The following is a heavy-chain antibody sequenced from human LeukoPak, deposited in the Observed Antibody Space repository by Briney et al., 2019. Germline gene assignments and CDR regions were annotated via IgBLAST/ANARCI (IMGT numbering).Heavy chain of an antibody. J-gene: IGHJ4*02. Sequence: ASVKVSCKASGYTFTNFGISWVRQAPGQGLEWMGWISVYKGDTNYAQILQDRVTMTTDTSTSTAYMELRSLRSDDTAVYYCARVDYGDYGFDYWGQGTLVTVSS. CDR1: GYTFTNFG. V-gene: IGHV1-18*01. CDR2: ISVYKGDT. D-gene: IGHD4-17*01. CDR3: ARVDYGDYGFDY.